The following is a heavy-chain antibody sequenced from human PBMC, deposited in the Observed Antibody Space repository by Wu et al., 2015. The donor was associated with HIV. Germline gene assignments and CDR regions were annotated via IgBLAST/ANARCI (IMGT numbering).Heavy chain of an antibody. J-gene: IGHJ6*03. Sequence: QVQLVQSGAEVKKPGSSVKVSCRASGAIFNSYAISWVRQAPGQGLEWMGGIIGVFNKANYAQKFQGRVTITADESTSTAYMELSSLRSEDTAVYYCARRPTYYYYYMDVVGTKGPRSTVSS. CDR1: GAIFNSYA. V-gene: IGHV1-69*12. CDR3: ARRPTYYYYYMDV. CDR2: IIGVFNKA.